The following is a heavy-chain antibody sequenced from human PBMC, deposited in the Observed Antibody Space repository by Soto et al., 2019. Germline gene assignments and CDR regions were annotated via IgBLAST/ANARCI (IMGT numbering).Heavy chain of an antibody. CDR2: IYYSGST. V-gene: IGHV4-39*01. D-gene: IGHD1-26*01. CDR3: ARVRATGIDY. Sequence: PSETLSLTCTVSGGSISSYYWGWIRQPPGKGLEWIGSIYYSGSTYYNPSLKSRVTISVDTSKNQFSLKLSSVTAADTAVYYCARVRATGIDYWGQGTLVTVSS. J-gene: IGHJ4*02. CDR1: GGSISSYY.